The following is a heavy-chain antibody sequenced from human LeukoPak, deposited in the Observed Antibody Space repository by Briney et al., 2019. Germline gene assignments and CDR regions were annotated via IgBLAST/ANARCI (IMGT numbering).Heavy chain of an antibody. CDR3: AIHLPIVLFDYFGGSYRSGFDY. V-gene: IGHV4-39*01. CDR1: GGSISSSSYY. J-gene: IGHJ4*02. Sequence: SETLSLTCTVSGGSISSSSYYWGWIRQPPGKGLEWIGSIYYSGSTYYNPSLKSRVTISVDTSKNQFSLKLSSVTAADPAGYYRAIHLPIVLFDYFGGSYRSGFDYWGQGTLVTVSS. CDR2: IYYSGST. D-gene: IGHD3-16*02.